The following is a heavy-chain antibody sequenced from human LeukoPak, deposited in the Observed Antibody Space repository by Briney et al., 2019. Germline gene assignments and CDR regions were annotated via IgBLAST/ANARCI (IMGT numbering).Heavy chain of an antibody. CDR1: GYTFSSYD. CDR2: MNPNSGNT. J-gene: IGHJ4*02. D-gene: IGHD5-18*01. Sequence: GASVRVSCKASGYTFSSYDVIWVRQATGQGLEWMGWMNPNSGNTGYVQKFRGRVTMTGDTSTTTAYMELSSLRSEDTAVYYCARGTSLLQQWTLYYFEYWGQGTLVTVSS. V-gene: IGHV1-8*01. CDR3: ARGTSLLQQWTLYYFEY.